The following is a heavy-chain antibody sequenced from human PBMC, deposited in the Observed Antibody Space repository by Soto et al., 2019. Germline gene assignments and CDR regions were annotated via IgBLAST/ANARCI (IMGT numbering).Heavy chain of an antibody. CDR2: IYHSGST. V-gene: IGHV4-30-2*01. Sequence: SETLSLTCAVSGGSISSGGYSCSWIRQPPGKGLEWIGYIYHSGSTYYNPSLKSRVTISVDRSKNQFSLKLSSVTAADTAVYYCARAASRPGWFDPWGQGTLVTVSS. J-gene: IGHJ5*02. CDR3: ARAASRPGWFDP. D-gene: IGHD2-2*01. CDR1: GGSISSGGYS.